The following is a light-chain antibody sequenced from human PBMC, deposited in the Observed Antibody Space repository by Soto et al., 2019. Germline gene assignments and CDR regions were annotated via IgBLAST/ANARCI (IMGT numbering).Light chain of an antibody. Sequence: QSALTQPRSVSGSPGQSVTISFTGTSSDVGAYNYVSWYQQHPGKAPKFMIYDVSKRPSGVPDRFSGSKSGNTASLTISGLQAEDEADYYCCSYAGTYSYVFGTGTKV. J-gene: IGLJ1*01. CDR1: SSDVGAYNY. CDR2: DVS. CDR3: CSYAGTYSYV. V-gene: IGLV2-11*01.